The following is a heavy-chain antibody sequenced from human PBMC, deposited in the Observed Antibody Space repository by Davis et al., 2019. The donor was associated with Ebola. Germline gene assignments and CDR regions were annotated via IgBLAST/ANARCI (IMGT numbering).Heavy chain of an antibody. V-gene: IGHV3-11*06. CDR3: ARDLGFNWFDP. CDR2: ISSSSSYI. J-gene: IGHJ5*02. Sequence: GGSLRLSCAASGFTFSDYYMSWIRQAPGKGLEWVSSISSSSSYIYYADSVKGRFTISRDNAKNSLYLQMNSLRAEDTAVYYCARDLGFNWFDPWGQGTLVTVSS. CDR1: GFTFSDYY.